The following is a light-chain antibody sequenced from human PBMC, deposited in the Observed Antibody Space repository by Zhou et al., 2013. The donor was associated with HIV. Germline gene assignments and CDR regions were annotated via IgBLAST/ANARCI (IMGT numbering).Light chain of an antibody. CDR2: DAS. V-gene: IGKV3-11*01. Sequence: EIVLTQSPATLSLSPGERATLSCRASQSVNRYLAWYQQKPGQAPRLLIYDASTRATGIPARFSGSGSGTDFTLTISSLEPEDFALYYCQQRRNFGQGTRLEIK. CDR1: QSVNRY. J-gene: IGKJ5*01. CDR3: QQRRN.